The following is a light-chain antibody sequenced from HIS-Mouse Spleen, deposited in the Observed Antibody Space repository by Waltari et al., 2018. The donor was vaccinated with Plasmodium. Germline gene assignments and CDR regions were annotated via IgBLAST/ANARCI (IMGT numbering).Light chain of an antibody. V-gene: IGLV3-10*01. CDR2: EDS. CDR1: SFPKKY. J-gene: IGLJ3*02. Sequence: SYELTQPPSVSVSPGQTARITCTGDSFPKKYAYWYQQQSGQAPVLVIYEDSKLPSGIPERLSGSSSETMATLTISGAQVEDEADYYCYSTDSSGNHRVFGGGTKLTVL. CDR3: YSTDSSGNHRV.